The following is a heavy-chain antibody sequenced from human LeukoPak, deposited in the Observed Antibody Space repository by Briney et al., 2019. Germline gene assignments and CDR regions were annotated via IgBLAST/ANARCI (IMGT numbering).Heavy chain of an antibody. J-gene: IGHJ4*02. CDR2: IYYSGST. CDR1: GGSISSYY. CDR3: ARGDYSRSFDY. Sequence: PSETLSLTCTVSGGSISSYYWSWIRQPPGKGLEWIGYIYYSGSTNYNPSLKSRVTISVDTSKNQFSLKLSSVTAADTAVYYCARGDYSRSFDYRGQGTLVTVSS. D-gene: IGHD1-26*01. V-gene: IGHV4-59*01.